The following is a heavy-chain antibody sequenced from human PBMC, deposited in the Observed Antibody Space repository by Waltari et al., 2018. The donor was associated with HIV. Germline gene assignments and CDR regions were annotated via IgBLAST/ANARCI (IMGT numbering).Heavy chain of an antibody. J-gene: IGHJ4*02. Sequence: QVQLVESGGGVVQPGRSLRLSCAASGFTFSSYAMHWVRQAPGQGLEWVAVISYDGSNKYYADSVKGRFTISRDNSKNTLYLQMNSLRAEDTAVYYCARDLIYNYYGSGSYSPFDYWGQGTLVTVSS. CDR3: ARDLIYNYYGSGSYSPFDY. CDR1: GFTFSSYA. D-gene: IGHD3-10*01. CDR2: ISYDGSNK. V-gene: IGHV3-30-3*01.